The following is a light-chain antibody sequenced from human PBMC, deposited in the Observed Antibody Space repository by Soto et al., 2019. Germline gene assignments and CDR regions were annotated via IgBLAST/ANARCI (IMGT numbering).Light chain of an antibody. V-gene: IGKV3-11*01. CDR2: DAT. Sequence: EVVLRQSPGTRCLSPGGKGALSGRASQRITSYLAWYQQKPGQAPRLLIYDATNRVAGVPARFSGSRSGTDFTLTISTLQPEDFAVYYCQQRSDWQYTFGQGTKVDIK. J-gene: IGKJ2*01. CDR3: QQRSDWQYT. CDR1: QRITSY.